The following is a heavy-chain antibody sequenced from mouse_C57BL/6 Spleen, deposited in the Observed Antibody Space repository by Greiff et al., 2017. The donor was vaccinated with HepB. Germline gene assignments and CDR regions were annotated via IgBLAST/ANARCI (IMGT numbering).Heavy chain of an antibody. CDR3: ARGGRRIDLGAMDY. CDR1: GYTFTDYY. J-gene: IGHJ4*01. Sequence: EVQLQQSGPELVKPGASVKISCKASGYTFTDYYMNWVKQSHGKSLEWIGDINPNNGGTSYNQKFKGKATLTVDKSSSTAYMELRSLTSEDSAVYYCARGGRRIDLGAMDYWGQGTSVTVSS. V-gene: IGHV1-26*01. CDR2: INPNNGGT.